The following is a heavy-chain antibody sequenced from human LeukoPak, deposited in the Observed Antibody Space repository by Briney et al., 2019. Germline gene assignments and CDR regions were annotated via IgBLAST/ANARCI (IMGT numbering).Heavy chain of an antibody. J-gene: IGHJ4*02. CDR1: GFSFANYA. D-gene: IGHD2-2*01. Sequence: GGSLRLSCAASGFSFANYAMSLVRQAPGKGPEWVSALTPAGTTFYADIVKGRFSVSRDNSKHTLSLQMNSLRAEDTAVYYCVKESPYPEGSTARIYYFDNWGQGTLVTVSS. CDR2: LTPAGTT. V-gene: IGHV3-23*01. CDR3: VKESPYPEGSTARIYYFDN.